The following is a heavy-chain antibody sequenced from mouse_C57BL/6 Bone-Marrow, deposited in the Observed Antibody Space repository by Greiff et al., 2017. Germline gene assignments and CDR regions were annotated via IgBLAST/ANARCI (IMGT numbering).Heavy chain of an antibody. CDR1: GFTFSSYG. V-gene: IGHV5-6*01. Sequence: EVKVVESGGDLVKPGGSLKLSCAASGFTFSSYGMSWVRQTPDKRLEWVATISSGGSYTYYPDSVKGRFTISRDNAKTTLYLQMSSLKSEDTAMYYCAGGLGDFDYWGQGTTLTVSS. CDR2: ISSGGSYT. J-gene: IGHJ2*01. D-gene: IGHD4-1*01. CDR3: AGGLGDFDY.